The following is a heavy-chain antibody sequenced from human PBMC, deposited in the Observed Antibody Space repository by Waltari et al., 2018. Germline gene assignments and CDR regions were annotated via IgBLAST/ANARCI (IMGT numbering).Heavy chain of an antibody. CDR2: ISYDGSNK. J-gene: IGHJ4*02. V-gene: IGHV3-30*03. CDR3: ASNGGRDY. CDR1: GFTFSSYG. D-gene: IGHD7-27*01. Sequence: QVQLVESGGGVVQPGRSLRLSCAASGFTFSSYGMHWVRQAPGKGLEWVAVISYDGSNKYYADSVKGRFTISRDNSKNTLYLQMNSLRAEDTAVYYCASNGGRDYLGQGTLVTVSS.